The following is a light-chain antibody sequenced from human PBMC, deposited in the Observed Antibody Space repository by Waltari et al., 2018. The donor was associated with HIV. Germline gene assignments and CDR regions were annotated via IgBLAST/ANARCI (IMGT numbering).Light chain of an antibody. CDR2: WAS. CDR1: QSVLYRSNNRNY. J-gene: IGKJ1*01. CDR3: QQYSTFPWT. V-gene: IGKV4-1*01. Sequence: DIEVTQSPDSLAVSLGERATINCKSSQSVLYRSNNRNYLAWFQQKPGQSPKLLISWASARESGVPARFSGGRSGTDFTLTIRSLQAEDVATYYCQQYSTFPWTFGQGTKVEIK.